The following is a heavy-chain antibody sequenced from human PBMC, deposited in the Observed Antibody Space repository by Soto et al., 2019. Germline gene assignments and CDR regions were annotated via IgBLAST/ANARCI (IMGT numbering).Heavy chain of an antibody. CDR3: AREYSSGTYYYYGMDV. CDR1: GFTFSSYC. V-gene: IGHV3-30*03. D-gene: IGHD6-19*01. CDR2: ISYDGSNK. J-gene: IGHJ6*02. Sequence: PGGSLRLSCAASGFTFSSYCMHWVRQAPGKGLEWVAVISYDGSNKYYADSVKGRFTISRDNSKNTLYLQMNSLRAEDTAVYYCAREYSSGTYYYYGMDVWGQGTTVTVSS.